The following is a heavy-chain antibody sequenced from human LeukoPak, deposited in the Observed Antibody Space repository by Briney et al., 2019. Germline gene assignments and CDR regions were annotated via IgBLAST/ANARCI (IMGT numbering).Heavy chain of an antibody. J-gene: IGHJ4*02. V-gene: IGHV4-38-2*02. Sequence: SETLSLTCTVSGYSISSGYYWGWIGQPPGKGLEWIERIYHSGSTYYNPSLKSRVALSVDTSKNQFSLKLSSVTAADTAVYYCARDLGYCSSTSCSDYWGQGTLVGVSS. CDR2: IYHSGST. D-gene: IGHD2-2*01. CDR1: GYSISSGYY. CDR3: ARDLGYCSSTSCSDY.